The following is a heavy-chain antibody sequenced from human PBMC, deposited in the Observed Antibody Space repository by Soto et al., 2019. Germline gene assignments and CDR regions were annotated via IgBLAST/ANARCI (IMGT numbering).Heavy chain of an antibody. D-gene: IGHD3-16*01. Sequence: GGSLRLSCAASGFTFRIYSMHWVRQSPGKGLEWVAVMWCDGTNKYYGESVKGRFTISRDNSENTLYLQVNSLRVEDTAVYYCARDATFGTKGGSFDIWGHGTLVTVSS. CDR3: ARDATFGTKGGSFDI. CDR2: MWCDGTNK. V-gene: IGHV3-33*01. CDR1: GFTFRIYS. J-gene: IGHJ3*02.